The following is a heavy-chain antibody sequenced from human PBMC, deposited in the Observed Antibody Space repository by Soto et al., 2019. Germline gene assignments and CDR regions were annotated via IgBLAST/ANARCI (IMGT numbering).Heavy chain of an antibody. Sequence: VAALKISCKGSGYTFNKSWSAWVRQMPGQGLEWMGIIYPGDSDTTYSPSVQGHVTISVDESINTAYLQWASLEASDTAMYYCARQKLWMATINNDAFDIWGQGTMVTVSS. CDR2: IYPGDSDT. CDR3: ARQKLWMATINNDAFDI. J-gene: IGHJ3*02. CDR1: GYTFNKSW. V-gene: IGHV5-51*01. D-gene: IGHD2-21*01.